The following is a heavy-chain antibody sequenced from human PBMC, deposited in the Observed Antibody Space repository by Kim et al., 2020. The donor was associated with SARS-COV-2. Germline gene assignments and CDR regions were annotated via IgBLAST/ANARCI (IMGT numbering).Heavy chain of an antibody. D-gene: IGHD3-22*01. V-gene: IGHV3-9*01. J-gene: IGHJ6*02. Sequence: GGSLRLSCATSGFTFGDYAMYWVRQAPGKGLEWVSGISWNSGSIGYADSVKGRFTISRDNAKNFLYLQMNSLRVEDTALYYCAKKGAEPYDSRGYAPYYYYAMDVWGQGTTVTVSS. CDR2: ISWNSGSI. CDR3: AKKGAEPYDSRGYAPYYYYAMDV. CDR1: GFTFGDYA.